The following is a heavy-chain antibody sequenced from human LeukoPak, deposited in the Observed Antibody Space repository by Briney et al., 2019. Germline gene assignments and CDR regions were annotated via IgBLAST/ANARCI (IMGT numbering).Heavy chain of an antibody. CDR1: GYTFTGYY. Sequence: GASVKVSCKASGYTFTGYYMHWVRQAPGQGLEWMGWINPNSGGTNYAQKFQGRVTMTRDTSISTAYMELSRLRSDDTAVYYCARTMIVVGHQFDYWGQGTLVTVSS. D-gene: IGHD3-22*01. V-gene: IGHV1-2*02. J-gene: IGHJ4*02. CDR3: ARTMIVVGHQFDY. CDR2: INPNSGGT.